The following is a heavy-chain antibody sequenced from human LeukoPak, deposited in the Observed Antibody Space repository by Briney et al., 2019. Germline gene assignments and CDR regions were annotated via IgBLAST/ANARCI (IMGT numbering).Heavy chain of an antibody. D-gene: IGHD3/OR15-3a*01. J-gene: IGHJ4*02. Sequence: SETLSLTCTVSGGSISSNTHYWVWVRQPPGKGLEWIGSIYYTGSTYFSPSLKSRVAISVDTSKSQFSLKLSSVTAADTAVYFCARNFRTDIRIDYWGQGTLVTVSS. CDR1: GGSISSNTHY. CDR2: IYYTGST. V-gene: IGHV4-39*01. CDR3: ARNFRTDIRIDY.